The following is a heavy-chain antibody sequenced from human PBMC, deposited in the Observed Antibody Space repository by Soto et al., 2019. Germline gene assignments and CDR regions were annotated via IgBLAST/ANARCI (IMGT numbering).Heavy chain of an antibody. Sequence: PVESLTIACQVSGYSFTTYWIGWVLQMPGKGLEWMGIIYPGDSDTNYSPSFQGQVTISVDKSISTDYLQWSSLKASDTAMYYCARRGYSYGYIDYWGQGTLVTVSS. D-gene: IGHD5-18*01. CDR1: GYSFTTYW. CDR3: ARRGYSYGYIDY. V-gene: IGHV5-51*01. J-gene: IGHJ4*02. CDR2: IYPGDSDT.